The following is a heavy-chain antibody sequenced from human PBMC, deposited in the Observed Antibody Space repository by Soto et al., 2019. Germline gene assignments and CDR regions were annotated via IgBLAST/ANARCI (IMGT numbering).Heavy chain of an antibody. CDR2: IYPGDSDT. CDR1: GYSFTSYW. Sequence: PGESRKISCKGSGYSFTSYWIGWVRQMPGKGLEWMGIIYPGDSDTRYSPSFQGQVTISADKSISTAYLQWSSLKASDTAMYYCARHIAVAGTEIYPWGQGTLVTVSS. CDR3: ARHIAVAGTEIYP. J-gene: IGHJ5*02. D-gene: IGHD6-19*01. V-gene: IGHV5-51*01.